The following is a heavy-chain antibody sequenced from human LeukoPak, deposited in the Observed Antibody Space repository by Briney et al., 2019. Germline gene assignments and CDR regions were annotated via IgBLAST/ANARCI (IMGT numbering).Heavy chain of an antibody. CDR1: GFTFSSYG. Sequence: GGSLRLSCAETGFTFSSYGMHWVRQAPGKGLAGVAVIWYEGSNKYYADSVNGRLTISRDNYKSTLYLQMNSLRAEDTAVYYCSRGGDYYDSSCYYPLFDYWGQGTLVTVSS. V-gene: IGHV3-33*01. CDR3: SRGGDYYDSSCYYPLFDY. D-gene: IGHD3-22*01. J-gene: IGHJ4*02. CDR2: IWYEGSNK.